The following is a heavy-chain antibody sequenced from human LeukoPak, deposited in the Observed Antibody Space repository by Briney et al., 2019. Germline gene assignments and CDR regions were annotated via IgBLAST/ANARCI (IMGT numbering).Heavy chain of an antibody. CDR3: ARLFLNYFDY. V-gene: IGHV1-2*02. Sequence: ASVKVSCKASGYTLTDYYLHWVRQAPGQGLEWMGRINPNSGDTDIAQKSQGRVTMARDTSISTVYMELSSLRSEDTAVYYCARLFLNYFDYWGQGTLVTVSS. CDR2: INPNSGDT. CDR1: GYTLTDYY. J-gene: IGHJ4*02.